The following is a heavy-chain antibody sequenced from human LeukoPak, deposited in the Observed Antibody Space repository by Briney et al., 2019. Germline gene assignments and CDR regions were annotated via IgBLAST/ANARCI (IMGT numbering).Heavy chain of an antibody. J-gene: IGHJ4*02. CDR1: GFTFSSYG. V-gene: IGHV3-30*18. Sequence: PGTSLRLSCAASGFTFSSYGMHWVRQAPGKGLEWVAVISYDGSNKYYADSVKGRFTISRDNSKNTLYLQMNSLRAEDTAVYYCAKDHRNGDYDIGYWGQGTLVTVSS. CDR3: AKDHRNGDYDIGY. CDR2: ISYDGSNK. D-gene: IGHD4-17*01.